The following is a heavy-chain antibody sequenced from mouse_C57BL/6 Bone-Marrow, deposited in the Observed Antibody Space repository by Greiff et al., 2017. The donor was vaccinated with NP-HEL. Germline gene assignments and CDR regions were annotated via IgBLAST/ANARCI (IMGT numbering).Heavy chain of an antibody. Sequence: QLQESGPELVKPGASVKISCKASGYSFTDYNMNWVKQSNGKSLEWIGVINPNYGTTSYNQKFKGKATLTVDQSSSTAYMQLNSLTSEDSAVYYCARFITTTPLTGFAYWGQGTLVTVSA. D-gene: IGHD1-1*01. CDR1: GYSFTDYN. V-gene: IGHV1-39*01. J-gene: IGHJ3*01. CDR2: INPNYGTT. CDR3: ARFITTTPLTGFAY.